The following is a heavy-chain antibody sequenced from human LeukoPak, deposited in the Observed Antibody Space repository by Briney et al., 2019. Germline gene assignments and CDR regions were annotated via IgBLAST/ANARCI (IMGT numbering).Heavy chain of an antibody. V-gene: IGHV3-30-3*01. CDR2: ISYDGSNK. Sequence: GGSLRLSCAASGFTFSSYAMHWVRQAPGKGLEWVAVISYDGSNKYYADSVKGRFTISRDNSKNTLYLQMNSLRAEDTAVYYCAKGSYSYGLYWGQGTLVTVSS. J-gene: IGHJ4*02. CDR1: GFTFSSYA. D-gene: IGHD5-18*01. CDR3: AKGSYSYGLY.